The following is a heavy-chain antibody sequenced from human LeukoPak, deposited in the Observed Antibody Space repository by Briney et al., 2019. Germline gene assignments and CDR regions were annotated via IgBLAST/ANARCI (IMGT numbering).Heavy chain of an antibody. J-gene: IGHJ5*02. CDR3: ARLTVVVTATNWFDP. CDR1: GGSFSGYY. V-gene: IGHV4-34*01. D-gene: IGHD2-21*02. CDR2: INHSGST. Sequence: PSETLSLTCAVYGGSFSGYYWSWIRQPPGKGLEWTGEINHSGSTNYNPSLKSRVTISVDTSKNQFSLKLSSVTAADTAVYYCARLTVVVTATNWFDPWGQGTLVTVSS.